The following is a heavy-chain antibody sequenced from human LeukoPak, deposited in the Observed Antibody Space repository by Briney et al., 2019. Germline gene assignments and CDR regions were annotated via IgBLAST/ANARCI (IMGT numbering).Heavy chain of an antibody. D-gene: IGHD6-19*01. CDR1: GGSISGYY. Sequence: SETLSLTCTVSGGSISGYYCSWIRQSPGKGLEWIGYIYYSGSTNYNPSLTSRVTISVDTSKNQFSLKLTSVTAADTAVYYCARSLEGQWLHQAFDYWGEGTMVTVSS. V-gene: IGHV4-59*01. CDR2: IYYSGST. J-gene: IGHJ4*02. CDR3: ARSLEGQWLHQAFDY.